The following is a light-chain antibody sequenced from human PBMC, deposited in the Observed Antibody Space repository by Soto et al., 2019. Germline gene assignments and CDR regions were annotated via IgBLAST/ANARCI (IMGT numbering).Light chain of an antibody. CDR3: QQYNDYWT. V-gene: IGKV1-5*03. CDR2: EAS. CDR1: QSISNW. J-gene: IGKJ1*01. Sequence: DTQMTQSPSTLSASVGDRVTITCRASQSISNWLAWYQQKPGKAPKLLIYEASSLESGVPSRFRGSGSGTEFTLTITSLQPDDFATYYCQQYNDYWTFGQGTKVEIK.